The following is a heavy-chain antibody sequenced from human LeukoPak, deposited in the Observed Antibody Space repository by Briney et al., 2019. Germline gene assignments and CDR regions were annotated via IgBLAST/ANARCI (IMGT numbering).Heavy chain of an antibody. Sequence: ASVKVSCKASGYTFTGYYMHWVRQAPGQGLEWMGWINPNSGGTNYAQKIQGWVTMTRDTSISTAYMELSRLRSDDTAVYYCARYDFWSGSYFFDYWGQGTLVTVSS. V-gene: IGHV1-2*04. CDR1: GYTFTGYY. J-gene: IGHJ4*02. D-gene: IGHD3-3*01. CDR2: INPNSGGT. CDR3: ARYDFWSGSYFFDY.